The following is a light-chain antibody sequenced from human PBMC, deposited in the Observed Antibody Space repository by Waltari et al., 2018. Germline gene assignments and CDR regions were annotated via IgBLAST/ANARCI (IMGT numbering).Light chain of an antibody. Sequence: QSALTQPASVSGSPGQSITISCPGPSRDVGSYTYISWYQQHPGKVPKVMIFDVSNRPSGVSNRFSGSKSGNTASLTISGLQAEDEADYYCASYTSRNTLVFGSGTKVTIL. CDR2: DVS. CDR3: ASYTSRNTLV. CDR1: SRDVGSYTY. J-gene: IGLJ1*01. V-gene: IGLV2-14*03.